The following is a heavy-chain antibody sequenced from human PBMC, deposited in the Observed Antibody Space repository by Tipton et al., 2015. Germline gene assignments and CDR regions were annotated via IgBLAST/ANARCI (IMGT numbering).Heavy chain of an antibody. CDR3: ARENSGDLLYRFDS. J-gene: IGHJ4*02. Sequence: QLVQSGAEVKKPGASVKVSCKASGYPFIDYYVHWLRQAPGQGLERMGWLNPESDITNYAQKFQGRVTVTRDTSDTTVYMELSRLTSDDTAIYYCARENSGDLLYRFDSWGQGTLVSVSS. CDR2: LNPESDIT. V-gene: IGHV1-2*02. D-gene: IGHD3-10*01. CDR1: GYPFIDYY.